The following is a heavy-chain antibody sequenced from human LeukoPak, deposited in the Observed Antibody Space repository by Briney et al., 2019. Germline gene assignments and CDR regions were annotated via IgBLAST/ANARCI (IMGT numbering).Heavy chain of an antibody. CDR3: ARRSVAGATTGYYYDS. Sequence: GSLRLSCVASGFTFSSYWMHWVRQDPRKGLVWFSRINGDGRNINYADSVRGRFTISRDNAKNSVYLQMSSLRVDDTAFYYCARRSVAGATTGYYYDSWGQGTLVTVSS. D-gene: IGHD1-26*01. CDR1: GFTFSSYW. CDR2: INGDGRNI. V-gene: IGHV3-74*01. J-gene: IGHJ4*02.